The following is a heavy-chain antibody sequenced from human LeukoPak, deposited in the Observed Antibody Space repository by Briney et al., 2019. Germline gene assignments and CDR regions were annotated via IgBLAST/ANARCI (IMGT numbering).Heavy chain of an antibody. D-gene: IGHD1-26*01. CDR1: GFTFSSYA. Sequence: GGSLRLSCAASGFTFSSYAMSWVRQAPGKGLEWVSAISGSGGSTYYADSVKGRFTISRDNSKNTLYLQMNSLRAEDTAVYYCAKARVGGTQAGYYYYMDVWGKGTTVTVSS. J-gene: IGHJ6*03. CDR2: ISGSGGST. CDR3: AKARVGGTQAGYYYYMDV. V-gene: IGHV3-23*01.